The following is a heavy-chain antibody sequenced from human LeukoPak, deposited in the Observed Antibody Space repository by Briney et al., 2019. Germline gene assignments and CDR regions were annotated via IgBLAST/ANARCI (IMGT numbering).Heavy chain of an antibody. CDR2: IYSGGST. CDR3: AREGRYNWNYDYGMDV. D-gene: IGHD1-20*01. V-gene: IGHV3-53*04. Sequence: GRSLRLSCAASGFTVSSNYMSWVRQAPGKGLEWVSVIYSGGSTYYADSVKGRFTISRHNSKNTLYLQMNSLRAEDTAVYYCAREGRYNWNYDYGMDVWGRGTTVTVSS. J-gene: IGHJ6*02. CDR1: GFTVSSNY.